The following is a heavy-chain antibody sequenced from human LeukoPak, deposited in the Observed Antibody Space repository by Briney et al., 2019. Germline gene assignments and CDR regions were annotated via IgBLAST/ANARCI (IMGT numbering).Heavy chain of an antibody. J-gene: IGHJ4*02. Sequence: PSETLSLTCTVSGGSISSSSYYWGWIRQPPGEGLEWIGSIYYSGSTYYNPSLKSRVTISVDTSKNQFSLKLSSVTAADTAVYYCARGSPVLLWFGELLSYFDYWGQGTLVTVSS. V-gene: IGHV4-39*01. D-gene: IGHD3-10*01. CDR3: ARGSPVLLWFGELLSYFDY. CDR1: GGSISSSSYY. CDR2: IYYSGST.